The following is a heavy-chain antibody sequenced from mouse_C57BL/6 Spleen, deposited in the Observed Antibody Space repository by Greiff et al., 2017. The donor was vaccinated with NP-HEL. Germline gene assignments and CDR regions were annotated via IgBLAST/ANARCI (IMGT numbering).Heavy chain of an antibody. V-gene: IGHV1-61*01. CDR3: ARRGDYYGSSYGFAY. Sequence: QVQLQQPGAELVRPGSSVKLSCKASGYTFTSYWMDWVKQRPGQGLEWIGNIYPSDSAPHYNQKFKDKATLTVDKSSSKASMQLSSLTSEDFAVYYCARRGDYYGSSYGFAYWGQGTLVTVSA. J-gene: IGHJ3*01. CDR1: GYTFTSYW. CDR2: IYPSDSAP. D-gene: IGHD1-1*01.